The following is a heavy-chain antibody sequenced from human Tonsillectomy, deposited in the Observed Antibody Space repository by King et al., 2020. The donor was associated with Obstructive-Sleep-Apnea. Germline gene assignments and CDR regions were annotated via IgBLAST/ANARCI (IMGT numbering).Heavy chain of an antibody. D-gene: IGHD2-2*01. Sequence: VQLVESGGGVVQPGRSLKLSCTASGFTFNRYTIQWVRHAPGKGLEGVAVISYDGSNKYYPDSVKGRFTISRDTSKNTVFLQMDSLRSDDTAVFYCARVLGDTMGFDYWGQGTLVTVSS. CDR3: ARVLGDTMGFDY. CDR1: GFTFNRYT. CDR2: ISYDGSNK. J-gene: IGHJ4*02. V-gene: IGHV3-30*04.